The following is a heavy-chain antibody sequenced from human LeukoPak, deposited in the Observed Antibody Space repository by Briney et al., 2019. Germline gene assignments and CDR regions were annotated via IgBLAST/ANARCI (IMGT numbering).Heavy chain of an antibody. V-gene: IGHV3-21*01. CDR3: ARDIVLMVMVEGTDY. D-gene: IGHD2-8*01. CDR2: ISSSSSYI. Sequence: SGGSLRLSCAASGFTFSSYSMNWVRQAPGKGLEWVSSISSSSSYIYYADSVKGRFTISRDNAKNSLYLQMNSLRAEDTAVYYCARDIVLMVMVEGTDYWGQGTLVTVSS. J-gene: IGHJ4*02. CDR1: GFTFSSYS.